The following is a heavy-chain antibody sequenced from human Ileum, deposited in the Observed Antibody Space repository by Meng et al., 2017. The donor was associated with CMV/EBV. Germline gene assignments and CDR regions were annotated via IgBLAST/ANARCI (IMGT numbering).Heavy chain of an antibody. CDR3: ARRWVGNRDGYNFDY. V-gene: IGHV5-51*01. D-gene: IGHD5-24*01. J-gene: IGHJ4*02. CDR1: GFTFSSYS. CDR2: IYPGDSDT. Sequence: GGSLRLSCAASGFTFSSYSMNWVRQAPGKGLEWMGIIYPGDSDTRYSPSFQGQVTISADKSISTAYLQWSSLKASDSAIYYCARRWVGNRDGYNFDYWGQGTLVTVSS.